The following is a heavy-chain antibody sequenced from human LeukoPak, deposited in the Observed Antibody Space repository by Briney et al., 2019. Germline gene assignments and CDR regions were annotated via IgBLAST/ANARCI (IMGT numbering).Heavy chain of an antibody. Sequence: GGSLRLSCTGSGFTFGGYLMSWVRQAPGKGLEWVGFIRSQEYGGTTESAASVKDRFIISRDDPKSVAHLQMDSLETEDTAVYYCLTIVETTIDAFDIWGQGTKVTVSS. CDR2: IRSQEYGGTT. J-gene: IGHJ3*02. V-gene: IGHV3-49*02. D-gene: IGHD4/OR15-4a*01. CDR3: LTIVETTIDAFDI. CDR1: GFTFGGYL.